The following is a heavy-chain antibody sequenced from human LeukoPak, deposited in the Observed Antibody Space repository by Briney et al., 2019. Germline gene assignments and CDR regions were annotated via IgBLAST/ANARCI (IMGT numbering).Heavy chain of an antibody. CDR2: FDPEDGET. CDR3: ATNAVAGPNYYYYGMDV. J-gene: IGHJ6*02. D-gene: IGHD6-19*01. Sequence: ASVKVSCKVSGYTLTELSMHWVRQAPGKGLEWMGGFDPEDGETIYAQKFQGRVTMTEDTSIDTAYMELSSLRSEDTAVYYCATNAVAGPNYYYYGMDVWGQGTTVTVSS. CDR1: GYTLTELS. V-gene: IGHV1-24*01.